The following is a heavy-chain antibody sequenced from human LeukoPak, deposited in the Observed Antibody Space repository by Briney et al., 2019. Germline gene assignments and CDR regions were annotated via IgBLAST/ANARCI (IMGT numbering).Heavy chain of an antibody. J-gene: IGHJ3*02. V-gene: IGHV3-30*02. D-gene: IGHD2-2*01. CDR3: VSGGYQLPYGAFDI. Sequence: GGSLRLSCAASGFTFSSYGMHWVRQAPGKGLEWVAFIRYDGSNKYYADSVKGRFTISRDNSKNTLYLQMNSLRAEDTAVYYCVSGGYQLPYGAFDIWGQGTMVTVSS. CDR2: IRYDGSNK. CDR1: GFTFSSYG.